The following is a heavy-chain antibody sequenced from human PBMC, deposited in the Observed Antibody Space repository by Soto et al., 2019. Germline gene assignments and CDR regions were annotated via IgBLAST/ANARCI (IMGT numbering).Heavy chain of an antibody. Sequence: GESLKISCKGSGYSFTNFWIGWVRQMPGKGLEWMGIIYPGDSDTRYSPSFQGQVTISVDKSINTAYLQWSSLKTSGTAIYYCARPSFGDPKTYFVYWGQGAQVTVSS. J-gene: IGHJ4*02. V-gene: IGHV5-51*01. CDR1: GYSFTNFW. D-gene: IGHD2-21*01. CDR2: IYPGDSDT. CDR3: ARPSFGDPKTYFVY.